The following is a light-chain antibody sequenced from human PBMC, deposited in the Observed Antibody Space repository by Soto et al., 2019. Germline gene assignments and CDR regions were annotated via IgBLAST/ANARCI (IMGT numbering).Light chain of an antibody. J-gene: IGKJ1*01. CDR2: GAY. Sequence: DIQMTQSPSSLSASVGDRVTITCRASQYIDNYVAWYQQKPGTPPKLLIFGAYTLQSGVPSRFSGSGSGTEFILNISSLQPEDVANYYGQKYSKALWTFGQAT. CDR3: QKYSKALWT. CDR1: QYIDNY. V-gene: IGKV1-27*01.